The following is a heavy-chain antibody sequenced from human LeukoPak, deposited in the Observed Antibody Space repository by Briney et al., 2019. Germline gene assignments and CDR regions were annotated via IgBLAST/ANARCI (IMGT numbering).Heavy chain of an antibody. CDR3: ARDGMTTVTTYDALDI. CDR2: IWYDGSNK. V-gene: IGHV3-33*01. J-gene: IGHJ3*02. D-gene: IGHD4-17*01. Sequence: PGGSLRLSCAASGFTFSSYGMHWVRQAPGKGLEWVAVIWYDGSNKYYADSVKGRFTISRDNSKNTLYLQMNSLRAEDTAVYYCARDGMTTVTTYDALDIWGQGTMVTVSS. CDR1: GFTFSSYG.